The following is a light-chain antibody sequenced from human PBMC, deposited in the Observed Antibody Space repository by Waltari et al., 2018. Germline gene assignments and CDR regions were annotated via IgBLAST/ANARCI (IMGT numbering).Light chain of an antibody. CDR3: ASYASTRKV. CDR2: GFD. CDR1: SRDVGGYNY. Sequence: QSALTQPPSASGSPGQSVTIPCTGSSRDVGGYNYVSWYQHHPGKAPKLMIYGFDKRPSGFPDRFSGSKSGNTASLTVSGLQAEDEADYFCASYASTRKVFGGGTKLTVL. J-gene: IGLJ3*02. V-gene: IGLV2-8*01.